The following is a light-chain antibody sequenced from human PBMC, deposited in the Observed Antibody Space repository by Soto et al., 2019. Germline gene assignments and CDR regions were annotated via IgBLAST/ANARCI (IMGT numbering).Light chain of an antibody. J-gene: IGKJ4*01. CDR2: GES. CDR3: QHDSNWPLT. CDR1: QSVDSH. Sequence: IVLTQSPVTLSVSPGERATLSCRASQSVDSHLAWFQQKPGQTPRLLIYGESTRAAGIPARFSGSGSGTEFTLTISSLQPEYFAVYYCQHDSNWPLTFGGGTKVEVK. V-gene: IGKV3-15*01.